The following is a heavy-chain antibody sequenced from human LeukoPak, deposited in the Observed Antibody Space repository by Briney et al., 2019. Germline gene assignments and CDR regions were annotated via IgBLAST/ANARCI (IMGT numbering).Heavy chain of an antibody. CDR1: GFTFSSYA. D-gene: IGHD1-1*01. V-gene: IGHV3-23*01. Sequence: GGSLRLSCAASGFTFSSYAMSWVRQAPGKGLEWVSAISGSGGSTYYADSVKGRFTISRDNSKNTLYLQMNSLRAEDTAVYYCAKKRVITTPDAIDWYFDLWGRGTLVTVSS. CDR2: ISGSGGST. J-gene: IGHJ2*01. CDR3: AKKRVITTPDAIDWYFDL.